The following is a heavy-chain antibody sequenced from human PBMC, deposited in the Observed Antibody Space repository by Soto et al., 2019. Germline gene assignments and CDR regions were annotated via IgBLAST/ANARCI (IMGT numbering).Heavy chain of an antibody. D-gene: IGHD6-19*01. CDR1: GFTFSSYG. CDR2: IWYDGSNK. Sequence: QVQLVESGGGVVQPGRSLRLSCAASGFTFSSYGMHWVRQAPGKGLEWVAVIWYDGSNKYYADSVKGRFTISRDNSKNTLYLQMNSLRAEDTAVYYCASDIAVADYWYFDLWGRGTLVTVSS. V-gene: IGHV3-33*01. J-gene: IGHJ2*01. CDR3: ASDIAVADYWYFDL.